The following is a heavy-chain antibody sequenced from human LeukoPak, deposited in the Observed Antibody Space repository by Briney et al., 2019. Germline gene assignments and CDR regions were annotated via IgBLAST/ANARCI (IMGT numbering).Heavy chain of an antibody. CDR3: ARETVVVVAEHFDY. J-gene: IGHJ4*02. D-gene: IGHD2-15*01. CDR1: GFTFSSYA. V-gene: IGHV3-30*04. CDR2: ISYDGSNK. Sequence: SGRSLRLSCAASGFTFSSYAMHWVRQAPGKGLEWVAVISYDGSNKYYADSVKGRFTIPRDNSKNTLYLQMNSLRAEDTAVYYCARETVVVVAEHFDYWGQGTLVTVSS.